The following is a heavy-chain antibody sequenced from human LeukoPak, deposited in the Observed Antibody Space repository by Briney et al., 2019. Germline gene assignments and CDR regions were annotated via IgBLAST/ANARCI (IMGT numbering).Heavy chain of an antibody. CDR3: AREGMTTADDAFDI. V-gene: IGHV4-4*07. CDR2: FYNRGST. J-gene: IGHJ3*02. Sequence: SETLSLTCTVSGGSISSFYWSWIRQPAGKGLEWIGRFYNRGSTNYNPSLQSRVTMSIDTFKNQFFLKLTSVTAADTAVYNCAREGMTTADDAFDIWGQGTMVTVSS. D-gene: IGHD4-17*01. CDR1: GGSISSFY.